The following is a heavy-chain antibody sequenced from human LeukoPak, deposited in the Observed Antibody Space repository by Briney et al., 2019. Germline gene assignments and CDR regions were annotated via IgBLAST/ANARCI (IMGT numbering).Heavy chain of an antibody. V-gene: IGHV3-21*01. J-gene: IGHJ3*02. CDR2: ISSSSSYI. Sequence: GGSLRLSCAASGFTFSGYSMNWVRQAPGKGLEWVSSISSSSSYIYYADSVKGRFTISRDNAKNSLYLQMNSLRAEDTAVYYCARDGSLPYDAFDIWGQGTMVTVSS. CDR3: ARDGSLPYDAFDI. CDR1: GFTFSGYS.